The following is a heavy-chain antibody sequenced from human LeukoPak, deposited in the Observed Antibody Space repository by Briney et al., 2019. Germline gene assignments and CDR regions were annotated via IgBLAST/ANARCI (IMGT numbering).Heavy chain of an antibody. CDR3: AKEGFSKQWLAYFDY. CDR1: GFDFSDFY. Sequence: TGGSLRLSCAASGFDFSDFYMHWVRQASGRGLEWVGLIRTKPNSYTTVYAASVKGRFTISRDGSKNTAYLQMNSLRAEDTAVYYCAKEGFSKQWLAYFDYWGQGTLVIVSS. CDR2: IRTKPNSYTT. J-gene: IGHJ4*02. V-gene: IGHV3-73*01. D-gene: IGHD6-19*01.